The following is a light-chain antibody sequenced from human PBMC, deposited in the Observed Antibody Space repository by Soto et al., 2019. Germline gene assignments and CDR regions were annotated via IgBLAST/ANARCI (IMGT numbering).Light chain of an antibody. CDR3: QQYYSTPQVT. V-gene: IGKV4-1*01. CDR2: WAS. CDR1: QSVLYSSNNKNY. Sequence: DIVMTQSPDSLAVSLGERATINCKSSQSVLYSSNNKNYLAWYQHKPGQPPKVLIYWASTRESGVPDRFSGSGSGTDFTLTISSLQAEDVAVYYCQQYYSTPQVTFGQGTRLEIK. J-gene: IGKJ5*01.